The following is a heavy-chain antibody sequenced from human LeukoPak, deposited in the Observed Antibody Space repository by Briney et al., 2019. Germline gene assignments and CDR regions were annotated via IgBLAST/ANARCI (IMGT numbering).Heavy chain of an antibody. D-gene: IGHD6-19*01. CDR2: INPNIGAT. CDR1: GYTFTGYY. J-gene: IGHJ4*02. Sequence: ASVKVSCKPSGYTFTGYYLHWVRQAPGQALEWMGWINPNIGATMYAQKFQGRVTMTRDTSISTAYMELNSLRSDDTAVYYCARDRVGSGWPRPFYFENWGQGTRVTVSS. V-gene: IGHV1-2*02. CDR3: ARDRVGSGWPRPFYFEN.